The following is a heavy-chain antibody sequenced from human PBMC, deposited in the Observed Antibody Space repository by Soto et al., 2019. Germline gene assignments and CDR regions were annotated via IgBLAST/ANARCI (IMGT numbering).Heavy chain of an antibody. J-gene: IGHJ6*02. CDR1: GFTFSSYA. CDR2: ISYDGSNK. CDR3: ARDKGGGSCDLGYYGMDV. Sequence: QVQLVESGGGVVQPGRSLRLSCAASGFTFSSYAMHWVRQAPGKGLEWVAVISYDGSNKYYADSVKGRFTISRDNSKNTLYLQMNSLRAEDTAVYYCARDKGGGSCDLGYYGMDVWGQGGTVTVS. V-gene: IGHV3-30-3*01. D-gene: IGHD2-15*01.